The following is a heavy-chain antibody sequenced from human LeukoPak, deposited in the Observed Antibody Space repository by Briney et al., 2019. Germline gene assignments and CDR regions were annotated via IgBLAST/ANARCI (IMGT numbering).Heavy chain of an antibody. V-gene: IGHV1-2*04. J-gene: IGHJ6*02. D-gene: IGHD3-10*01. CDR2: INPNSGGT. CDR3: ASSSDYYGSGSSYYGMDV. Sequence: ASVKVSCKASGYTFTGYYMHWVRQAPGQGLEWMGWINPNSGGTNYAQKFQGWVTMTRDTSISTAYMELSRLRSDDTAVYYCASSSDYYGSGSSYYGMDVWGQGTTVTVSS. CDR1: GYTFTGYY.